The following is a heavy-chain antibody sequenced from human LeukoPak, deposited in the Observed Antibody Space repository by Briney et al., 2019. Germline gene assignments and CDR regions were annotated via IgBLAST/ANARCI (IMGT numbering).Heavy chain of an antibody. CDR2: VGGGGGDT. D-gene: IGHD1-14*01. J-gene: IGHJ5*02. CDR3: AKYLGSGASRYFDP. V-gene: IGHV3-23*01. CDR1: GFTFRSYA. Sequence: GGSLRLSCAASGFTFRSYAMSWVRQAPGKGLDWVSTVGGGGGDTYYADSVKGRFTISRDNSKNTLDLHMSSLRADDTAVYYCAKYLGSGASRYFDPWGQGTLVTVSS.